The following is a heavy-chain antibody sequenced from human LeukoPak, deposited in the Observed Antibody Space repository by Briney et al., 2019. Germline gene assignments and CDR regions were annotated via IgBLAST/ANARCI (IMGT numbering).Heavy chain of an antibody. CDR2: ISAYNGNT. Sequence: ASVKVSCKASGYAFTSYGISWVRQAPGQGLEWMGWISAYNGNTNYAQKLQGRVTMTTDTSTSTAYMELRSLRSDDTAVYYCARAGGTMVRGVSDYWGQGTLVTVSS. V-gene: IGHV1-18*04. CDR3: ARAGGTMVRGVSDY. D-gene: IGHD3-10*01. CDR1: GYAFTSYG. J-gene: IGHJ4*02.